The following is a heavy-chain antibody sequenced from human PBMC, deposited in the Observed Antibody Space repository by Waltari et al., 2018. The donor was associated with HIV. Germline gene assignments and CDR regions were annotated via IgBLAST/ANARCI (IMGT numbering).Heavy chain of an antibody. V-gene: IGHV4-30-2*01. CDR1: VGYISRGGYC. J-gene: IGHJ4*02. D-gene: IGHD3-22*01. CDR3: ARGRYYDSSGYYYYYFDY. Sequence: QLQLQESGSGLVKPSQTLSLTCAVPVGYISRGGYCWSWSRQPPGTGLEWIGYIYHSGSTYYNPSLKSRVTISVDRSKNQFSLKLSSVTAADTAVYYCARGRYYDSSGYYYYYFDYWGQGTLVTVSS. CDR2: IYHSGST.